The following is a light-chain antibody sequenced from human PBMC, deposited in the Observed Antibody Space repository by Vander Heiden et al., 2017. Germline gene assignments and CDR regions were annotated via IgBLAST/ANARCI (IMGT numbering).Light chain of an antibody. CDR2: GNS. J-gene: IGLJ2*01. Sequence: QSVPTPPPSLSPSPGLRVAISCTGGSSNIGADYDLHWYQQLPATAPILRNEGNSNRRSGVPDRGSGSESGTSVSISSTGLQAEDEAYYYCPYSDGSLSVLFGGGTKLTVL. CDR1: SSNIGADYD. V-gene: IGLV1-40*01. CDR3: PYSDGSLSVL.